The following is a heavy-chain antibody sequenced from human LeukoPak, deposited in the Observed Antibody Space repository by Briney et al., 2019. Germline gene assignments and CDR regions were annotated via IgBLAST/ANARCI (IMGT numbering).Heavy chain of an antibody. Sequence: GESLKISCKGSGYSFTSYWIGWVRQMPGKGLEWMGIIYPGDSDTRYSPSFQGQVTISADKSISTAYLQWSSLKASDTAMYYCARSSSAVLRYLDWLIYDYWGQGTLVTVSS. CDR1: GYSFTSYW. CDR3: ARSSSAVLRYLDWLIYDY. D-gene: IGHD3-9*01. V-gene: IGHV5-51*01. J-gene: IGHJ4*02. CDR2: IYPGDSDT.